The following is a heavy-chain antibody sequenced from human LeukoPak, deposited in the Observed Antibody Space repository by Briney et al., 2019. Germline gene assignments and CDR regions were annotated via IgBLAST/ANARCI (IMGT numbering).Heavy chain of an antibody. CDR1: GYTFTGYY. CDR2: INPNSGGT. CDR3: AMGITMVRGVPFDY. V-gene: IGHV1-2*02. J-gene: IGHJ4*02. D-gene: IGHD3-10*01. Sequence: ASVKVSCKASGYTFTGYYMHWVRQAPGQGLEWMGCINPNSGGTNYAQKFQGRVTMTRDTSISTAYMELSRLRSDDTAVYYCAMGITMVRGVPFDYWGQGTLVTVSS.